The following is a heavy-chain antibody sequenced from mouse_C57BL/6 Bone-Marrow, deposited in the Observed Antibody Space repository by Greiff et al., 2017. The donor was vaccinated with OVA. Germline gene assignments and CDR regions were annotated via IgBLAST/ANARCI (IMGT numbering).Heavy chain of an antibody. V-gene: IGHV5-17*01. Sequence: EVMLVESGGGLVKPGGSLKLSCAASGFTFSDYGMHWVRQAPEKGLEWVAYISGGSSTIYYADTVKGRFTISRDNAKNTLFLQMTSLRSEDTAMYYCARLGGYYPYYAMDYWGQGTSVTVSS. CDR1: GFTFSDYG. D-gene: IGHD2-3*01. CDR2: ISGGSSTI. J-gene: IGHJ4*01. CDR3: ARLGGYYPYYAMDY.